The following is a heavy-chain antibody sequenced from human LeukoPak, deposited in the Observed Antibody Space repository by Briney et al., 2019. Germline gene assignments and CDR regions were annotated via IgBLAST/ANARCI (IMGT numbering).Heavy chain of an antibody. CDR3: ARGPYYYDSSGPIDY. CDR1: GGSISSGGYS. Sequence: SQTLSLTCAVSGGSISSGGYSWSWIRQPPGKGLEWIGYIYHSGSTYYNPSLKSRVTISVDRSKNQFSLKLSSVTAADTAVYCCARGPYYYDSSGPIDYWGQGTLVTVSS. V-gene: IGHV4-30-2*01. CDR2: IYHSGST. J-gene: IGHJ4*02. D-gene: IGHD3-22*01.